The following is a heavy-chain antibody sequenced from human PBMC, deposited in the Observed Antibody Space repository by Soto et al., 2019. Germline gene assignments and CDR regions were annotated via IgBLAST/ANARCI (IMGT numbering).Heavy chain of an antibody. J-gene: IGHJ5*02. V-gene: IGHV4-38-2*02. CDR1: GYSITSGYI. Sequence: SETLSLTCTVSGYSITSGYIWGWVRRPPGQGLEWIGSRDSTGTTYYNPSLRRRVKMSVDTSKNQLSLVLRAVTAADTAVYYCVARATVVNAPWFDHWGQGTQVTVSS. CDR3: VARATVVNAPWFDH. D-gene: IGHD4-17*01. CDR2: RDSTGTT.